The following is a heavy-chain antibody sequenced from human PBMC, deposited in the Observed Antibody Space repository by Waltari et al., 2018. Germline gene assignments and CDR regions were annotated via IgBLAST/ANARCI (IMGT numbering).Heavy chain of an antibody. V-gene: IGHV3-23*04. D-gene: IGHD6-19*01. CDR1: GFTFSSYA. Sequence: EVQLVESGGGLVKPGGSLRLSCAASGFTFSSYAMSWVRQAPGKGLEWVSAISGSGGSTYYADSVKGRFTISRDNSKNTLYLQMNSLRAEDTAVYYCGGDSSGWDYPFDYWGQGTLVTVSS. CDR2: ISGSGGST. CDR3: GGDSSGWDYPFDY. J-gene: IGHJ4*02.